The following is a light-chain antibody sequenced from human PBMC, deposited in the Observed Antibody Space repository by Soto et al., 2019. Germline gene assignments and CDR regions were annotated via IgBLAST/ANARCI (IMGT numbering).Light chain of an antibody. J-gene: IGKJ2*01. V-gene: IGKV3-20*01. CDR1: PSLSSSF. CDR2: GAS. Sequence: EIVLTQSPGTLSLSPGERATLSCRASPSLSSSFLAWHQQKPGQAPRLLIYGASTRATGVPDRFSGSASGTDFTLTITRLEPEDFAVYYCQQYGSSPPYTFGQGTKLEIK. CDR3: QQYGSSPPYT.